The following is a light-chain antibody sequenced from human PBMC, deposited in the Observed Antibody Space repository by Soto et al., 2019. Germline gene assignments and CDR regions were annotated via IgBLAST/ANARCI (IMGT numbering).Light chain of an antibody. V-gene: IGKV4-1*01. CDR1: QSVLYSSKNKNY. Sequence: DIVMTQSPDSLAVSLGERATINCKSSQSVLYSSKNKNYLAWYQQKTGHPPKLLIYWASTRESGVPDRFSCSGSGTDFPHTISSLQAEDAAVYYCQQYYSTPPITFGQGTRLE. CDR3: QQYYSTPPIT. CDR2: WAS. J-gene: IGKJ5*01.